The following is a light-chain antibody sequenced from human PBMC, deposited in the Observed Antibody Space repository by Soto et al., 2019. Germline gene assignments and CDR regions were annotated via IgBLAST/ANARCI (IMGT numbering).Light chain of an antibody. CDR3: QQYNTWPPIT. V-gene: IGKV3D-15*01. CDR2: GAS. CDR1: QSVNIY. J-gene: IGKJ5*01. Sequence: EIVMTQSPATLSVSPGERATLSCRASQSVNIYLAWYQQKPGQAPRLLIFGASYRATGIPARFSGSGSGTEFTLTISSLQSEDFAVYFCQQYNTWPPITFGQGTRLEIK.